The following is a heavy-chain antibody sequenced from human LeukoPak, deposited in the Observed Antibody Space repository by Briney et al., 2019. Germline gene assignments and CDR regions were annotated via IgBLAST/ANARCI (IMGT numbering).Heavy chain of an antibody. CDR1: GFTVSSNY. J-gene: IGHJ5*02. Sequence: PGGSLRLSCAASGFTVSSNYMSWVRQAPGKGLEWVAVLYSDGKTYYGDSVKGRFTISRDNSKNTLDLQVNSLRAEDTAVYYCATQGPKPNNRFDPWGQGTLVTVSS. CDR2: LYSDGKT. D-gene: IGHD1/OR15-1a*01. CDR3: ATQGPKPNNRFDP. V-gene: IGHV3-53*01.